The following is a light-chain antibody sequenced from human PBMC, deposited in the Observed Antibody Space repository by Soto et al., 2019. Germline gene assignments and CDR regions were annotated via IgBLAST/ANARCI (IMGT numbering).Light chain of an antibody. CDR1: QSVSSSY. Sequence: EIVLTQSPATLSLSPGERATLSCGASQSVSSSYLAWYQQKPGLAPRLLIHDASSTATRIPYRFSGSGSGIAFTLTISRLEPVDFSLYYCQQYCTSPYTFGQGTKLDIK. CDR2: DAS. J-gene: IGKJ2*01. V-gene: IGKV3D-20*01. CDR3: QQYCTSPYT.